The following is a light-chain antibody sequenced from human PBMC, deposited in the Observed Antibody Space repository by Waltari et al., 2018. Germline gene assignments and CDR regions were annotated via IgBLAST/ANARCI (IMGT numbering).Light chain of an antibody. CDR1: NSDVGRLGL. Sequence: QSALIQPASLSGSPGHSITLSCTGINSDVGRLGLVSWYQQHPGKAPKLILYDVTKRPSGVSDRFSGSRSGDTASLTISTLQAEDEADYYCCSYANYVTFFGGGTKLTVL. CDR3: CSYANYVTF. V-gene: IGLV2-23*02. J-gene: IGLJ2*01. CDR2: DVT.